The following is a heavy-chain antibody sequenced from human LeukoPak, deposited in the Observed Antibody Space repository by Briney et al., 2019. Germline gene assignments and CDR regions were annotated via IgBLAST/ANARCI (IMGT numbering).Heavy chain of an antibody. CDR2: IIPMFDTA. D-gene: IGHD3-16*01. J-gene: IGHJ3*01. Sequence: SVKVSCKASGGTFNRYAISWVRQAPGQGLEWMGGIIPMFDTANYAQMFQGRVTITADKSTSTAYMDLSSLTAEDTAVYYCARADNWEGAKGDWGQGTMVTVSS. CDR3: ARADNWEGAKGD. CDR1: GGTFNRYA. V-gene: IGHV1-69*06.